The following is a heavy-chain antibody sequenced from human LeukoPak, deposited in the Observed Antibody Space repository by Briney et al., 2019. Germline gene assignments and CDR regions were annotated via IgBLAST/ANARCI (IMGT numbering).Heavy chain of an antibody. Sequence: SETLSLSCTVSDVSNSNYYWSWIRQPPGKGLEWIGEIYHSGSTYYNPSLKSRVTISVDKSKNHFSLMLNSVTAADTAVYYCAREIPVAGAASLDYWGQGTLVTVSS. D-gene: IGHD6-19*01. V-gene: IGHV4-59*12. CDR2: IYHSGST. CDR1: DVSNSNYY. J-gene: IGHJ4*02. CDR3: AREIPVAGAASLDY.